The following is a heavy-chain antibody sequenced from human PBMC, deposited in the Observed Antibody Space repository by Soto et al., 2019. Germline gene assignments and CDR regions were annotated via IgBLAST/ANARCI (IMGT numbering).Heavy chain of an antibody. D-gene: IGHD4-4*01. V-gene: IGHV1-2*04. J-gene: IGHJ5*02. CDR3: ARGRVQYLDNWFDP. Sequence: QVQLVQSGPEVKKPGASVKFSCKASGSTFTGSYMHWVRQAPGQGFGWMGWINPNSGGTNYAQKFQGWVTMTRDTSISTAYMELSRLRSDDTAVYYCARGRVQYLDNWFDPWGQGTLVTVSS. CDR1: GSTFTGSY. CDR2: INPNSGGT.